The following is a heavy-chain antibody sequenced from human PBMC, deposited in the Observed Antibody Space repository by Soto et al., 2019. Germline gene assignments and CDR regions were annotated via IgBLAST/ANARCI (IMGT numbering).Heavy chain of an antibody. CDR1: GYTFTGYY. D-gene: IGHD6-13*01. Sequence: ASVKVSCKASGYTFTGYYMHWVRQAPGQGLEWMGWINPNSGGTNYAQKFQGWVTMTRDTSISTAYMELSRLRSDDTAVYYCAREGEGIAAAAPIAQFNWFDPWGQGTLVTVSS. CDR2: INPNSGGT. CDR3: AREGEGIAAAAPIAQFNWFDP. V-gene: IGHV1-2*04. J-gene: IGHJ5*02.